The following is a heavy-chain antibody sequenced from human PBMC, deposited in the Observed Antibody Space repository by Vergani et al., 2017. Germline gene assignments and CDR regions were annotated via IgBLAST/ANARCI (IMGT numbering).Heavy chain of an antibody. CDR1: GGSFSGYY. V-gene: IGHV4-34*01. J-gene: IGHJ6*03. D-gene: IGHD5-18*01. Sequence: QVQLQQWGAGLLKPSETLSLTCAVYGGSFSGYYWSWIRQPPGKGLEWIGEINHSGSTNYNPSLQSRVTISVDTSKNQFSLKLSSVTAADTAVYYCARGGYSYGYYSYYYYMDVWGKGTTVTVSS. CDR3: ARGGYSYGYYSYYYYMDV. CDR2: INHSGST.